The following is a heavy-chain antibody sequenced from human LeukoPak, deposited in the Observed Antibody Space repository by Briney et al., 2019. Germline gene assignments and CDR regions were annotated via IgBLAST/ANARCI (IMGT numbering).Heavy chain of an antibody. CDR1: GGSISSSSYY. D-gene: IGHD3-10*01. Sequence: SETLSLTCTVSGGSISSSSYYWGWIRQPPGKGLEWIGSICYSGSTYYNPSLKSRVTISVDTSKNQFSLKLSSVTAADTAVYYCAREDFSYYNDAFDIWGQGTMVTVSS. CDR2: ICYSGST. V-gene: IGHV4-39*07. CDR3: AREDFSYYNDAFDI. J-gene: IGHJ3*02.